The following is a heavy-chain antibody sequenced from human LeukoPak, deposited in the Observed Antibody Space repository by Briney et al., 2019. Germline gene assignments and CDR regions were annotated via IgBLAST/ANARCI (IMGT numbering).Heavy chain of an antibody. D-gene: IGHD6-13*01. CDR1: GFTFSSYG. V-gene: IGHV3-30*18. Sequence: GGSLRLSCAASGFTFSSYGMHWVRQAPGKGLEWVAIISYDGSNKYYADSVKGRFTISRDNSKNTLYLQMNSLRAEDTAVYYCAKDRQQLFFLFGYWGQGTLVTVSS. CDR2: ISYDGSNK. CDR3: AKDRQQLFFLFGY. J-gene: IGHJ4*02.